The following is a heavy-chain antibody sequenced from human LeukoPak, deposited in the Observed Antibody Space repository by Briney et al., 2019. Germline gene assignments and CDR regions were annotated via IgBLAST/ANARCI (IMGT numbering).Heavy chain of an antibody. V-gene: IGHV4-34*01. Sequence: MASETLSLTCAVYGGSFSGYYWSWIRQPPGKGLEWIGEINHSGSTNYNPSLKSRVTISVDTSKNQFSLKLSSVTAADTAVYYCARGPRSALLWFGELFGGEEGYFDYWGQGTLVTVSS. D-gene: IGHD3-10*01. J-gene: IGHJ4*02. CDR2: INHSGST. CDR3: ARGPRSALLWFGELFGGEEGYFDY. CDR1: GGSFSGYY.